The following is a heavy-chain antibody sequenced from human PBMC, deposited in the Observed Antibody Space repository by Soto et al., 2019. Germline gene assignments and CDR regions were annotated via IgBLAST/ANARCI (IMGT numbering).Heavy chain of an antibody. Sequence: SVKVSCKASGGTFSSYAISWVRQAPGQGLEWMGGIIPIFGTANYAQKFQGRVTITADESTSTAYMELSGLRSEDTAVYYCARESPIXGVIVNRVSYYYYGMDVWGQGTTVTVSS. CDR3: ARESPIXGVIVNRVSYYYYGMDV. V-gene: IGHV1-69*13. CDR2: IIPIFGTA. D-gene: IGHD3-16*02. CDR1: GGTFSSYA. J-gene: IGHJ6*02.